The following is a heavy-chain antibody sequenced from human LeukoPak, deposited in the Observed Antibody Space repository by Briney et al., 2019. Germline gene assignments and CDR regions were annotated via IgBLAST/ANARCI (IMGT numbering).Heavy chain of an antibody. D-gene: IGHD3-22*01. CDR3: ARSPYYYDSSGYYYWYFDL. J-gene: IGHJ2*01. CDR2: IYSGGST. CDR1: GFSVTNNY. V-gene: IGHV3-53*04. Sequence: GGSLRLSCAVSGFSVTNNYMSWVRQAPGKGLEWVSVIYSGGSTYYADSVKGRFTISRHNSKNTLYLQMNSLRAEDTAVYYCARSPYYYDSSGYYYWYFDLWGRGTLVTVSS.